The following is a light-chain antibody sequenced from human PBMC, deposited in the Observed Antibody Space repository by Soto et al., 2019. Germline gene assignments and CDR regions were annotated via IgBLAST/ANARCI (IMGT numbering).Light chain of an antibody. CDR2: GAV. V-gene: IGKV3-15*01. J-gene: IGKJ2*01. CDR1: QSVGGD. Sequence: EIVMTQSPVTLSVSPGERATLSCRASQSVGGDLAWYQQIPGQAPRLLIYGAVTSATGVAARFSGGGSGTEFTLTVDSLQSEDLAIYYCQQYYAWPRTFGQGTELEI. CDR3: QQYYAWPRT.